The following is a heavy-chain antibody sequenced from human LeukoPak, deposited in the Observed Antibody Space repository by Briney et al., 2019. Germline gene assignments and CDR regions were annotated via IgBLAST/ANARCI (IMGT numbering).Heavy chain of an antibody. CDR3: VNDFFK. D-gene: IGHD3-3*01. CDR2: ISGSGSAT. Sequence: GGSLRLSCATSGFTFSSYAMSWVRQAPGKGLEWVSTISGSGSATDYADSVKGRLTISRDNSKNTLYLQMTSLRADDAAIYYCVNDFFKWGRGTLVTVSS. V-gene: IGHV3-23*01. J-gene: IGHJ4*01. CDR1: GFTFSSYA.